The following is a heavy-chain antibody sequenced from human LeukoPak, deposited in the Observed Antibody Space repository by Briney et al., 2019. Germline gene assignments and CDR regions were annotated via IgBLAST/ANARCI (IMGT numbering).Heavy chain of an antibody. V-gene: IGHV4-59*01. Sequence: WETLSLTCTVSGGSISSYYWSWIRQPPGKGLEWIGYIYYSGSTNYNPSLKSRVTISVDTSKNQFSLKLSSVTAAGTAVYYCARDPTGTYVDYWGQGTLVTVSS. CDR2: IYYSGST. J-gene: IGHJ4*02. CDR3: ARDPTGTYVDY. D-gene: IGHD1-1*01. CDR1: GGSISSYY.